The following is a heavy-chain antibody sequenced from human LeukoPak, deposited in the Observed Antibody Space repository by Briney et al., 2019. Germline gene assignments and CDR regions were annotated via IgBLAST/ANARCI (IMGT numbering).Heavy chain of an antibody. V-gene: IGHV1-69*01. D-gene: IGHD2-15*01. J-gene: IGHJ6*02. CDR2: IIPIFGTA. CDR1: GGTFSSYA. CDR3: ARVRALDIVVVVAAPYYYYGMDV. Sequence: SVKVSCKASGGTFSSYAISWVRQAPGQGLEWMGGIIPIFGTANYAQKFQGRVTITADESTSTAYMELSSLRSEDTAVYYCARVRALDIVVVVAAPYYYYGMDVWGQGTTVTVSS.